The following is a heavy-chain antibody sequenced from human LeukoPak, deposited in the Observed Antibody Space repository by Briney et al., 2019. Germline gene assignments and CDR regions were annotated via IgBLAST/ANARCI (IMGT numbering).Heavy chain of an antibody. CDR1: GYTLTELS. J-gene: IGHJ4*02. CDR2: FDPEDGET. V-gene: IGHV1-24*01. CDR3: ATRKLGYCSSTSCYEAFDY. D-gene: IGHD2-2*01. Sequence: ASVKVSCKVSGYTLTELSMHWVRQAPGKGLEWMGGFDPEDGETIYAQKFQGRVTMTEDTSTDTAYMELSSLRSEDTAVYYCATRKLGYCSSTSCYEAFDYWGQGTLVTVSS.